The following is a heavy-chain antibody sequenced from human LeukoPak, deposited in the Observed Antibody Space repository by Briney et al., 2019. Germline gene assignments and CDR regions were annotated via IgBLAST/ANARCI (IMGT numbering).Heavy chain of an antibody. V-gene: IGHV4-59*01. CDR1: GGSISSYY. CDR3: ARDRAVEMATIQEGFDI. Sequence: PSETLSLTCTVSGGSISSYYWSWIRQPPGKGLEWIGYIYYSGSTNYNPSLKSRVTISVDTSKNQFSLKLSSMTAADTAVYYCARDRAVEMATIQEGFDIWGQGTMVTVSS. D-gene: IGHD5-24*01. CDR2: IYYSGST. J-gene: IGHJ3*02.